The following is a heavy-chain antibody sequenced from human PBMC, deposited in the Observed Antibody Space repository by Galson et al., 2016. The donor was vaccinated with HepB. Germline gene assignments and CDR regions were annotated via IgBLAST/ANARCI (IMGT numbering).Heavy chain of an antibody. V-gene: IGHV4-34*01. CDR2: INHSGDT. Sequence: ETLSLTCAVYGGSFSDSYWSWIRQPPGKGLEWIGEINHSGDTNYNPSLKSRVTISVDTSKNQFSLKLSSVTAADTAVYYCARGGRPRIWGQGTMVTVSS. J-gene: IGHJ3*02. D-gene: IGHD3-10*01. CDR3: ARGGRPRI. CDR1: GGSFSDSY.